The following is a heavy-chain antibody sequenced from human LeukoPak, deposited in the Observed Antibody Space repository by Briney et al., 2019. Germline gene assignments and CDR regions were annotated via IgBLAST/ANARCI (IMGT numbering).Heavy chain of an antibody. CDR2: AYSSGST. V-gene: IGHV4-4*07. J-gene: IGHJ4*02. CDR3: ARDRRGSSGWYSDFDY. CDR1: GASISNYY. D-gene: IGHD6-19*01. Sequence: SSETLSLTCNVSGASISNYYWTWIRQPAGRGLEWIGRAYSSGSTNYNPSLESRVTMSVDTSKNQFSLKLSSVTAADTAVYYCARDRRGSSGWYSDFDYWGQGTLVTVSS.